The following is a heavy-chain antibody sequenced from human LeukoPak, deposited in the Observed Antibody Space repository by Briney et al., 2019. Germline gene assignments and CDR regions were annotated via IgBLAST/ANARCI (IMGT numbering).Heavy chain of an antibody. V-gene: IGHV3-33*01. Sequence: GGSLRLSCAASGFASSSDGMDWGRGAPGKGLEWVAGIWYDGSTKYYADSVKGRFTISRDNSMNTLYLQMNSLRAEDTAVYYCARSGWPYYFDYWGQGTLVTVSS. CDR3: ARSGWPYYFDY. D-gene: IGHD3-22*01. CDR2: IWYDGSTK. J-gene: IGHJ4*02. CDR1: GFASSSDG.